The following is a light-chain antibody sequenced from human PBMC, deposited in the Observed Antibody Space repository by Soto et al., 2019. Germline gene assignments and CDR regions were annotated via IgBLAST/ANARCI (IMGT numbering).Light chain of an antibody. J-gene: IGKJ1*01. CDR1: RSISTS. V-gene: IGKV1-39*01. Sequence: DIQMTQSPSSLSASVGDRVTITFRTSRSISTSLNWYLQKPGEAPKLLIYGASSLQSGVPSRFSGRGSGTEFTLTISSLQPDDFATYYCQQYNSYSRTFGQGTKVDI. CDR2: GAS. CDR3: QQYNSYSRT.